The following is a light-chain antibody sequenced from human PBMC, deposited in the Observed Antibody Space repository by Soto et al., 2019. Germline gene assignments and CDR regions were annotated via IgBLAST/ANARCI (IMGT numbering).Light chain of an antibody. CDR1: QSITGW. CDR3: QHYNSYSEA. CDR2: KAS. V-gene: IGKV1-5*03. J-gene: IGKJ1*01. Sequence: DMQMTQSPPTLCASLGYRVTISCRASQSITGWLAWFQQKPGKAPKPLISKASKLESGVPSRFSGSGSGTEFTLTISSLQPDDFATYYCQHYNSYSEAFGQGTKVDIK.